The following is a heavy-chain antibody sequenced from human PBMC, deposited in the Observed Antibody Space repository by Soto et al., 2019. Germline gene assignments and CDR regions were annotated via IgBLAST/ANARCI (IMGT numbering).Heavy chain of an antibody. V-gene: IGHV1-18*01. D-gene: IGHD2-15*01. CDR1: GYTFTGYG. CDR2: ISVFNGNT. CDR3: GRDGSGGIIDS. Sequence: QVQLVQSGAEVKKPGASVKVSCKTSGYTFTGYGITWVRQAPGHGLEWLGWISVFNGNTKYGQNIQDRVIMTTDTSTSTADMELRILRSDDTAVYFCGRDGSGGIIDSWGQGTMLIVSS. J-gene: IGHJ3*01.